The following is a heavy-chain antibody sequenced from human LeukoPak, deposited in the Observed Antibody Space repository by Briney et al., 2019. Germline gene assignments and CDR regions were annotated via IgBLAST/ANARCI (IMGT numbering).Heavy chain of an antibody. Sequence: PSETLSLTCTVSGGSISSSSYYWNWIRQHPGQGLEWIGHIYNTGSAYYNPSLMSRVSISIDTSENQFSLKLSSVTAADTAVYYCACTHCASPSCYSYYYSGLDVWGQGTTVIVSS. J-gene: IGHJ6*02. V-gene: IGHV4-31*03. D-gene: IGHD2-2*01. CDR1: GGSISSSSYY. CDR3: ACTHCASPSCYSYYYSGLDV. CDR2: IYNTGSA.